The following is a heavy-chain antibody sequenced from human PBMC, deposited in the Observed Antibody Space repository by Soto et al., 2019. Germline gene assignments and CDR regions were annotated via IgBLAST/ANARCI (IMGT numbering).Heavy chain of an antibody. D-gene: IGHD2-2*02. CDR3: AREGGYCSSTSCFTPSYYMDV. J-gene: IGHJ6*03. V-gene: IGHV3-21*01. CDR1: GFTLSSYS. CDR2: ISSSSSYI. Sequence: GGSLRLSCAASGFTLSSYSMNWVRQAPGKGLEWVSSISSSSSYIYYADSVKGRFTISRDNAKNSLYLQMNSLRAEDTAVYYCAREGGYCSSTSCFTPSYYMDVWGKGTTVTVSS.